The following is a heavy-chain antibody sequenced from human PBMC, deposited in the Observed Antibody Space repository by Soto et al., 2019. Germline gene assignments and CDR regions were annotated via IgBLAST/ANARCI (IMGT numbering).Heavy chain of an antibody. V-gene: IGHV3-9*01. D-gene: IGHD2-15*01. Sequence: EVQLVESGGGLVQPGRSLRLSCAASGFTFDDYAMHWVRQAPGKGLEWVSGISWNSGSIGYADSVKGRFTISRDNAKNYLYLQMNSLRAEDTALSYCAKAGGGGNFDYWGQGTLVTVSS. J-gene: IGHJ4*02. CDR2: ISWNSGSI. CDR1: GFTFDDYA. CDR3: AKAGGGGNFDY.